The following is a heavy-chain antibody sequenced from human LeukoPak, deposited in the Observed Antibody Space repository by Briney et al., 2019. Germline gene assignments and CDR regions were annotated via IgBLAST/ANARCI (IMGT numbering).Heavy chain of an antibody. CDR3: ARGSGVLLWFGELSY. CDR1: GFTFSTYA. Sequence: GSLRLSCAVSGFTFSTYAMSWVRQPPGKGLEWIGYIYYSGSTNYNPSLKSRVTISVDTSKNQFSLKLSSVTAADTAVYYCARGSGVLLWFGELSYWGQGTLVTVSS. D-gene: IGHD3-10*01. CDR2: IYYSGST. J-gene: IGHJ4*02. V-gene: IGHV4-59*01.